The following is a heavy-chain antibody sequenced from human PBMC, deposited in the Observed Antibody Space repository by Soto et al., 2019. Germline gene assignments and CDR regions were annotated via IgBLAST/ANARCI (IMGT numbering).Heavy chain of an antibody. D-gene: IGHD2-2*02. J-gene: IGHJ4*02. Sequence: EVQLVESGGGLVQPGGSLRLSCAASGFGFSNYEMNWVRQAPGKGLEWVSYITSSGGATMYADSVKGPLTISRDNAKDSLYLQMNSLRVEDTAVYYCARGDCKTSCYIGFWGQGALVTVSS. CDR2: ITSSGGAT. CDR1: GFGFSNYE. V-gene: IGHV3-48*03. CDR3: ARGDCKTSCYIGF.